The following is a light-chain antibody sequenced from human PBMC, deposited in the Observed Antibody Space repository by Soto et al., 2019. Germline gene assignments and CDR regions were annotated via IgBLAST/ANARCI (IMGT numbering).Light chain of an antibody. V-gene: IGKV1-5*03. Sequence: DIQMTQSPSTLSESVGDRVTITCRASQSINSWLAWYQQKPGKAPKLLIYKASSLESGVPARFSGSGSGTEFTLSISSLQPDDFATYYCQQYDTYSTFGQGTKVEIK. CDR1: QSINSW. CDR2: KAS. CDR3: QQYDTYST. J-gene: IGKJ1*01.